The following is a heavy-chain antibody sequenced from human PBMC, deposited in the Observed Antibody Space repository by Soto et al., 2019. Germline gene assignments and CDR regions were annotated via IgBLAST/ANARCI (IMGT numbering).Heavy chain of an antibody. CDR1: GGSISSAGYY. D-gene: IGHD2-8*01. J-gene: IGHJ4*02. V-gene: IGHV4-31*03. CDR3: ATKPNGLYYFDY. CDR2: IYSSGVT. Sequence: QVQLQESGPGLVQPSQTLSLTCTVSGGSISSAGYYWSWIRQHPGKGLEWIGYIYSSGVTYYDPSLKSRVTMSVDMSKNQFSLRLSSVTAEDTAVYYCATKPNGLYYFDYWGQGALVTVSS.